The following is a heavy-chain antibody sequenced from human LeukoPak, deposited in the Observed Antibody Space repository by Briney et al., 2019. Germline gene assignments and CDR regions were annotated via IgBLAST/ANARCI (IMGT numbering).Heavy chain of an antibody. V-gene: IGHV4-4*07. CDR2: IYTSGST. Sequence: SETLSLTCTVSGGSISSYYWSWIRQPAGKGLEWNGRIYTSGSTNYNPSLRSRVTMSVDTSKNQFSLKLSSVTAADTAVYYCARGGRVSMVDYFDYWGQGTLVTVSS. J-gene: IGHJ4*02. D-gene: IGHD3-10*01. CDR1: GGSISSYY. CDR3: ARGGRVSMVDYFDY.